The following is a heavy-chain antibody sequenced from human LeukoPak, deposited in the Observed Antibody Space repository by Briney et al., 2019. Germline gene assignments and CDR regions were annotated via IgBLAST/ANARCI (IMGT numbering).Heavy chain of an antibody. CDR2: INAGNGNT. J-gene: IGHJ6*02. V-gene: IGHV1-3*01. D-gene: IGHD5-12*01. CDR3: ARDVVATIPYYYYGMDV. CDR1: GYTFTSYA. Sequence: ASVKVSCKASGYTFTSYAMHWVRQTPGQRLEWMGWINAGNGNTKYSQKFQGRVTITRDTSASTAYMELSSLRSEDTAVYYCARDVVATIPYYYYGMDVWGQGTTVTVSS.